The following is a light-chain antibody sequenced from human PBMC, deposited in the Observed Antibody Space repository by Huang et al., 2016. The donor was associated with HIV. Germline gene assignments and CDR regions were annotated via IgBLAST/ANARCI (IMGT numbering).Light chain of an antibody. Sequence: EIVLTQSPGTLSLSPGERATLSCRASQSVSSSYLAWYRQRPGQAPRLVIYGTSNRATCIPDRFSGSWSGTDFTLTISRLEPEDFAVYYCQQYGSSYTFGQGTKLEIK. V-gene: IGKV3-20*01. J-gene: IGKJ2*01. CDR3: QQYGSSYT. CDR1: QSVSSSY. CDR2: GTS.